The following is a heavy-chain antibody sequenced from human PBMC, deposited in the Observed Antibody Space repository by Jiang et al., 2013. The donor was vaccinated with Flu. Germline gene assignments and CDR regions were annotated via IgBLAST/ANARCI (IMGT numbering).Heavy chain of an antibody. V-gene: IGHV6-1*01. Sequence: GLVKPSQTLSLTCAISGDSVSSNSAAWNWIRQSPSRGLEWLGRTYYRSKWYNDYAVSVKSRITINPDTSKNQFSLQLNSVTPEDTAVYYCARGKGYDILTGLYPFDYWGQGTLVTVSS. CDR3: ARGKGYDILTGLYPFDY. CDR1: GDSVSSNSAA. CDR2: TYYRSKWYN. J-gene: IGHJ4*02. D-gene: IGHD3-9*01.